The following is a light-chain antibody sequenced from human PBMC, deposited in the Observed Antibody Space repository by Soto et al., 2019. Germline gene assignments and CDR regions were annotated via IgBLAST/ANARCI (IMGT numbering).Light chain of an antibody. Sequence: EIVLTQSPATLSLSPGERATLSCRASQSVSTFLAWYQQKPGQAPRLLMYDASKRATGIPARFSGSGSETDFTLTISGLEPEDFAVYYCQQRTNGFTFGGGTKVEIK. J-gene: IGKJ4*01. CDR3: QQRTNGFT. CDR2: DAS. V-gene: IGKV3-11*01. CDR1: QSVSTF.